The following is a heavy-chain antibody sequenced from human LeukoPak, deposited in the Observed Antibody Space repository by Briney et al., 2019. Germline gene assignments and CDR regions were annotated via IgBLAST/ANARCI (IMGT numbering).Heavy chain of an antibody. Sequence: PSETLSLTCTVSGGSISSSSHYWGWIRQPPGKGLEWIGSIYYSGSTYYNPSLKSRVTISVDTSKNQFSLKLSSVTAADTAVYYCARRGDGYPGAFDIWGQGTMVTVSS. J-gene: IGHJ3*02. CDR2: IYYSGST. CDR1: GGSISSSSHY. D-gene: IGHD5-12*01. V-gene: IGHV4-39*01. CDR3: ARRGDGYPGAFDI.